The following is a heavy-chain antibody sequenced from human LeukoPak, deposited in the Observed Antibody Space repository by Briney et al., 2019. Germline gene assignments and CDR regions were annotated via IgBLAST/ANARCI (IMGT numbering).Heavy chain of an antibody. V-gene: IGHV3-53*01. CDR2: IYSGGST. Sequence: GGSLRLSCVASGFTFSTYTMNWIRQAPEKGLEWVSVIYSGGSTYYADSVKGRFTISRDDSKNTLYLQMNSLRAEDTAVYYCARPYSSGWYSIDYWGQGTLVTVSS. CDR1: GFTFSTYT. J-gene: IGHJ4*02. CDR3: ARPYSSGWYSIDY. D-gene: IGHD6-19*01.